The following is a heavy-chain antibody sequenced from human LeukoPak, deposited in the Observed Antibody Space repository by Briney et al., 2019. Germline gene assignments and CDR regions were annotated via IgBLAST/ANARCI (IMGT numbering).Heavy chain of an antibody. CDR1: GFTVSSNY. V-gene: IGHV3-53*05. CDR3: ARVTAPYYYYGVDV. D-gene: IGHD5-18*01. J-gene: IGHJ6*02. CDR2: IYSGGST. Sequence: GGSLRLSCAASGFTVSSNYMSWVRQAPGKGLEWVSVIYSGGSTYYADSVKGRFTISRDNSKNTLYLQMNSLRAEDTAVYYCARVTAPYYYYGVDVWGQGTTVTVSS.